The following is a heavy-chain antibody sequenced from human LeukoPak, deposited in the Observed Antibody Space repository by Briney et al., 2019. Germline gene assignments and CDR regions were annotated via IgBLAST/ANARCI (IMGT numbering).Heavy chain of an antibody. CDR2: IIPIFGTA. V-gene: IGHV1-69*05. CDR1: GGTFSSYA. CDR3: ARGYYDSSGYYDDFGFDY. J-gene: IGHJ4*02. Sequence: SVKVSCKASGGTFSSYAISWVRQAPGQGLEWMGRIIPIFGTANYAQKFQGRVTITTDESSSTAYMELSSLRSEDTAVYYCARGYYDSSGYYDDFGFDYWGQGTLVTVSS. D-gene: IGHD3-22*01.